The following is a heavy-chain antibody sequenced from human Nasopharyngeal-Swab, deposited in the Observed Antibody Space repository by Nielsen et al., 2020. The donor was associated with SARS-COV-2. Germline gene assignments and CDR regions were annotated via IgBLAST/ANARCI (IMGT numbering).Heavy chain of an antibody. V-gene: IGHV3-73*01. J-gene: IGHJ4*02. CDR2: IGDKDHNDET. CDR1: GFIFSSSA. CDR3: KTDVYFDY. Sequence: LIFCCASSGFIFSSSAIHWVRPASGTRLERGGRIGDKDHNDETTYGASVHGRCTITRDDSKNTAFLQLDSLKTEDRARCYCKTDVYFDYWGQGTLVTVSS.